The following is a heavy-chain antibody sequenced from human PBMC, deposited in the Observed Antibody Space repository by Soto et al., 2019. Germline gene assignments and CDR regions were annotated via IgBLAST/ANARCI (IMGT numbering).Heavy chain of an antibody. Sequence: QVQLQESGPGLVKPSQTLSLTCTVSGGSISSGDYYWSWIRQPPGKGLEWIGYTYYSGSTYYNPSLKSRVTISVDTSKNQFSLKLSSVTAADTAVYYCAREPHYYDSSGYYFADDYWGQGTLVTVSS. D-gene: IGHD3-22*01. CDR2: TYYSGST. CDR3: AREPHYYDSSGYYFADDY. J-gene: IGHJ4*02. CDR1: GGSISSGDYY. V-gene: IGHV4-30-4*01.